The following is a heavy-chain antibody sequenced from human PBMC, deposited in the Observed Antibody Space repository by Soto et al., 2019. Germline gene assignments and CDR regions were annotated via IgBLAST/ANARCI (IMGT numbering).Heavy chain of an antibody. CDR2: ISYDGSNK. D-gene: IGHD3-22*01. CDR3: AKGKVAGTMIVGLDY. Sequence: VQLVESGGGVVQPGRSLRLSCAASGFTFSSYGMHWVRQAPGKGLEWVAVISYDGSNKYYADSVKGRFTISRDNSKNTLYLQMNSLRAEDTAVYYCAKGKVAGTMIVGLDYWGQGTLVTVSS. V-gene: IGHV3-30*18. J-gene: IGHJ4*02. CDR1: GFTFSSYG.